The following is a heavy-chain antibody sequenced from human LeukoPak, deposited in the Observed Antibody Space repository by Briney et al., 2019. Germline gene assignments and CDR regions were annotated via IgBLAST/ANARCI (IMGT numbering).Heavy chain of an antibody. J-gene: IGHJ4*02. V-gene: IGHV5-51*01. CDR3: ASVYSSTSWDY. Sequence: GESLKISCRASGYSFTTYWVGWVRQMPGKGLEWMGVIFPADSDTRYSPSFQGQVTISADKSISTAYLQWSSLKASDTAMYYCASVYSSTSWDYWGQGTLVTVSS. D-gene: IGHD6-13*01. CDR2: IFPADSDT. CDR1: GYSFTTYW.